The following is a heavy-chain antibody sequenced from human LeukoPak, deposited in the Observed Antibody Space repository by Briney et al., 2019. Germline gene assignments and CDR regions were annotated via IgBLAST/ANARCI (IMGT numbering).Heavy chain of an antibody. D-gene: IGHD3-16*01. J-gene: IGHJ3*02. Sequence: GESLKISFKGSGYSFTSYWIGWVRPMPGKGLEWMGIIYPGDSDTRYSPSFQGQVTISADKSISTAYLQWSSLKASDTAMYYCARRAITLGDAFDIWGQGTMVTVSS. CDR1: GYSFTSYW. CDR2: IYPGDSDT. CDR3: ARRAITLGDAFDI. V-gene: IGHV5-51*01.